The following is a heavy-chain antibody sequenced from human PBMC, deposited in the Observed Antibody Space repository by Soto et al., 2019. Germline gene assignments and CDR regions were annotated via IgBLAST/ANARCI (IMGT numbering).Heavy chain of an antibody. Sequence: GGSLRLSCAASGFTFSSYGMHWVRQAPGKGLEWVAVISYDGSNKYYADSVKGRFTISRDNSKNTLYLQMNSLRAEDTAVYYCAKEGGDYGGNSHDHRNYYYGMDVWGQGTTVTVSS. J-gene: IGHJ6*02. CDR2: ISYDGSNK. D-gene: IGHD4-17*01. CDR1: GFTFSSYG. CDR3: AKEGGDYGGNSHDHRNYYYGMDV. V-gene: IGHV3-30*18.